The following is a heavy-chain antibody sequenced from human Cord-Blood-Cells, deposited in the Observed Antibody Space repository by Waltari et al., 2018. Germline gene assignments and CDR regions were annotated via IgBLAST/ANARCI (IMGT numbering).Heavy chain of an antibody. Sequence: QVQLVQSGAEVKKPWASVKVSCKASGYTFTGYYMHWVRQAPGQGLEWMGRINPNSGGTNYAQKFQGWVTMTRDTSISTAYMELSRLRSDDTAVYYCACSSGSYYNWFDPWGQGTLVTVSS. D-gene: IGHD3-10*01. V-gene: IGHV1-2*04. CDR2: INPNSGGT. CDR1: GYTFTGYY. CDR3: ACSSGSYYNWFDP. J-gene: IGHJ5*02.